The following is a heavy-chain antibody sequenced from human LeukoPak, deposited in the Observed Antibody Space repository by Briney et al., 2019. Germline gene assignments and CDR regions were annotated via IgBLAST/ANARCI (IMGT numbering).Heavy chain of an antibody. CDR2: ISDSGSSM. D-gene: IGHD3-10*01. CDR1: GFTFSSYE. CDR3: ASEYFYASGSYFDFDN. Sequence: GGSLRLSCVASGFTFSSYEVNWVRQAPGKGLEWVSYISDSGSSMYYADSVKGRFTISRDNAKNSLYLQMNSLRAEDTAIYYCASEYFYASGSYFDFDNWGQGTLVTVSS. J-gene: IGHJ4*02. V-gene: IGHV3-48*03.